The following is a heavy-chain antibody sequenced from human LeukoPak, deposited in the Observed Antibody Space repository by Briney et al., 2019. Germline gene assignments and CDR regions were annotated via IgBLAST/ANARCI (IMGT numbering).Heavy chain of an antibody. D-gene: IGHD3-16*02. CDR3: AKLSQGQFDY. J-gene: IGHJ4*02. CDR1: GFTFNNAW. V-gene: IGHV3-30*02. Sequence: GGSLRLSCEASGFTFNNAWMTWVRQAPGKGLEWVAFIRYDGSNKYYADSVKGRFTISRDNSKNTLYLQMNSLRAEDTAVYYCAKLSQGQFDYWGQGTLVTVSS. CDR2: IRYDGSNK.